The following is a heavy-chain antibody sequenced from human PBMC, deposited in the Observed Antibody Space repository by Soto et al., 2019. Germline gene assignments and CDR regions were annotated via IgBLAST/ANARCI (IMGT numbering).Heavy chain of an antibody. J-gene: IGHJ4*02. V-gene: IGHV3-15*01. CDR2: IKSKTDGGTT. Sequence: GGSLRLSCAASGFTFSNAWMSWVRQAPGKGLEWVGRIKSKTDGGTTDYAAPVKGRFTISRDDSKNTLYLQMNSLKTEDTAVYYCTTGVVSGYRRTYYFDYWGQGTLVTVSS. CDR3: TTGVVSGYRRTYYFDY. CDR1: GFTFSNAW. D-gene: IGHD3-3*01.